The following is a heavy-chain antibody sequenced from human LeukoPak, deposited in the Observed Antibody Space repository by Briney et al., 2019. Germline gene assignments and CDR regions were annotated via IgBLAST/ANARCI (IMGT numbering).Heavy chain of an antibody. V-gene: IGHV4-61*02. Sequence: PLETLSLTCTVSGDSISSGDYYWSWIRRPAGKGLEWIGRISSSGSTNYNPSLKSRVTISVDTSKNQFSLKLSSVTPEDTAVYYCTRDSGLGNDAFDVWGQGTMVTVSS. J-gene: IGHJ3*01. CDR2: ISSSGST. CDR1: GDSISSGDYY. D-gene: IGHD3-10*01. CDR3: TRDSGLGNDAFDV.